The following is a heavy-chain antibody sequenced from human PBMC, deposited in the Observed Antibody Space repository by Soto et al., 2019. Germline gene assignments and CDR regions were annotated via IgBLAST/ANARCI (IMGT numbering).Heavy chain of an antibody. J-gene: IGHJ4*02. Sequence: GGSLRLSCAASGFTFSSYAMHWVRQAPGKGLEWVAVISYDGSNKYYADSVKGRFTISRDNSKNTVYLQMTDLRADDTAVYYCAKDAVYNDGLWLMDHWGQGTQVTVSS. V-gene: IGHV3-30-3*02. CDR3: AKDAVYNDGLWLMDH. D-gene: IGHD2-21*01. CDR2: ISYDGSNK. CDR1: GFTFSSYA.